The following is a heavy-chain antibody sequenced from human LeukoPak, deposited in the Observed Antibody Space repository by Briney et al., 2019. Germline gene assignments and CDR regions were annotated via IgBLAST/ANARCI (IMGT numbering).Heavy chain of an antibody. CDR2: FSGSGGNT. D-gene: IGHD3-22*01. CDR3: XXXPENTSXHXXAXXI. CDR1: GFTFSRYA. J-gene: IGHJ3*02. Sequence: GGSLRLSCAASGFTFSRYAMSWVRQAPGKGLEWVSTFSGSGGNTYYADSVKGRFTISRDNSKNTLYLRMNSLRAEETAVYYCXXXPENTSXHXXAXXIWGQXTMVXVSS. V-gene: IGHV3-23*01.